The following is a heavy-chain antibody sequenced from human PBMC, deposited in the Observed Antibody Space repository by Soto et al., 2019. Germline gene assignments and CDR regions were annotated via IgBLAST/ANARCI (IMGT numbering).Heavy chain of an antibody. V-gene: IGHV4-31*03. CDR3: ARCYYDSSGYYPNWFDP. CDR1: GGSISSGGYY. CDR2: IYYSGST. Sequence: SETLSLTCTVSGGSISSGGYYWSWIRQHPGKGLEWIGYIYYSGSTYYNPSLKSRVTISVDTSKNQFSLKLSSVTAADTAVYYCARCYYDSSGYYPNWFDPWGQGTLVTVSS. J-gene: IGHJ5*02. D-gene: IGHD3-22*01.